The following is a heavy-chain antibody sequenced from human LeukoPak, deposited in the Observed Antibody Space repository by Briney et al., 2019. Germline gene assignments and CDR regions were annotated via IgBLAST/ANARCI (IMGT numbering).Heavy chain of an antibody. CDR2: ISAYNGNT. CDR3: ASQIVGATLDAFDI. D-gene: IGHD1-26*01. J-gene: IGHJ3*02. V-gene: IGHV1-18*01. CDR1: GYTLTSYG. Sequence: ASVKVSCKASGYTLTSYGISWVRQAPGQGLEWMGWISAYNGNTNYAQKLQGRVTMTTDTSTSTAYMELRSLRSDDTAVYYCASQIVGATLDAFDIWGQGTMVTVSS.